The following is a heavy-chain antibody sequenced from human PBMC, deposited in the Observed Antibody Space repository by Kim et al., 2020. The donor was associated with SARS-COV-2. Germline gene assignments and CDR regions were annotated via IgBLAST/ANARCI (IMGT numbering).Heavy chain of an antibody. CDR2: ISYDGSNK. CDR3: ARAPDGARIAAHPY. CDR1: GFTFSSYA. J-gene: IGHJ4*02. Sequence: GGSLRLSCAASGFTFSSYAMHWVRQAPGKGLEWVAVISYDGSNKYYADSVKGRFTISRDNSKNTLYLQMNSLRAEDTAVYYCARAPDGARIAAHPYWGQGTLVTVSS. D-gene: IGHD6-6*01. V-gene: IGHV3-30-3*01.